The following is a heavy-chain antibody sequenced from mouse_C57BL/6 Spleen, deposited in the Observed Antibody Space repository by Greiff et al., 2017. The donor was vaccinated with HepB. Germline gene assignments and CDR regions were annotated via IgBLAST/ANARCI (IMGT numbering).Heavy chain of an antibody. Sequence: EVQLQQSGPELVKPGASVKMSCKASGYTFTDYNMHWVKQSHGKSLEWIGYINPNNGGTSYNQKFKGKATLTVNKSSSTAYMELRSLTSEDSAVYYCAGDYYGSSYYWYFDVWGTGTTVTVSS. CDR3: AGDYYGSSYYWYFDV. J-gene: IGHJ1*03. CDR1: GYTFTDYN. CDR2: INPNNGGT. D-gene: IGHD1-1*01. V-gene: IGHV1-22*01.